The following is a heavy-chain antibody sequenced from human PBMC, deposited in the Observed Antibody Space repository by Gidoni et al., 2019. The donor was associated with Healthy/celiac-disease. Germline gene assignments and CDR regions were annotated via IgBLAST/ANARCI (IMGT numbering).Heavy chain of an antibody. CDR3: ARDVGTYSGYAWFDP. CDR1: GFTCSSYW. J-gene: IGHJ5*02. CDR2: IKQDGSEK. Sequence: EVQLVESGGGLVQPGGSLRLSCAASGFTCSSYWMSWVRQAPGKGLEWVANIKQDGSEKYYVDSVKGRFTISRDNAKNSLYLQMNSLRAEDTAVYYCARDVGTYSGYAWFDPWGQGTLVTVSS. V-gene: IGHV3-7*01. D-gene: IGHD5-12*01.